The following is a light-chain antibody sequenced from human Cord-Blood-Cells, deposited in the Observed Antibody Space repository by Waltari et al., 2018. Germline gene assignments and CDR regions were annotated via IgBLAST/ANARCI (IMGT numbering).Light chain of an antibody. CDR3: QQRSNWPIFT. CDR1: QRVSTY. Sequence: EIVLTQSPATLSLSPGERATLSCRTSQRVSTYLAWYQQKPGQVPRLLINDASTRAPGIPARFSGSGSGTDFTLTISSLEPEDCAVYYWQQRSNWPIFTVGPGTKVDIK. V-gene: IGKV3-11*01. CDR2: DAS. J-gene: IGKJ3*01.